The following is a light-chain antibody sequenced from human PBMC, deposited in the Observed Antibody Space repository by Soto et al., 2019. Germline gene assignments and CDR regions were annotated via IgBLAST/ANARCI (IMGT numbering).Light chain of an antibody. V-gene: IGLV2-11*01. CDR1: SSDVGGSNL. CDR2: DVI. Sequence: QSVLTQPRSVSVSPGQSVTISCTGTSSDVGGSNLVSWYQQHACRAPKLVIYDVIKRSSGVPDRFSGSKSGNTASLTISGLQVEDEDDYYGCSYAGNSLWVFGEGTKLTVL. CDR3: CSYAGNSLWV. J-gene: IGLJ3*02.